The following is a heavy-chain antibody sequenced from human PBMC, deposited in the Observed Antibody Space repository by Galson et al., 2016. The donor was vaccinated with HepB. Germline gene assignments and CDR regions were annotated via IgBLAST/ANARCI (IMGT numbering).Heavy chain of an antibody. D-gene: IGHD1/OR15-1a*01. CDR3: AKGTTLQVHFGYFDH. V-gene: IGHV3-23*01. J-gene: IGHJ4*02. Sequence: SLRLSCAASGFSFSNYAMSWVRQAPGKGLEWVSGISDSGGNTYFADSVKGRFTISRDNSRNTLYLQMNSLRVEDTAVYYCAKGTTLQVHFGYFDHWGQGILVTVSS. CDR2: ISDSGGNT. CDR1: GFSFSNYA.